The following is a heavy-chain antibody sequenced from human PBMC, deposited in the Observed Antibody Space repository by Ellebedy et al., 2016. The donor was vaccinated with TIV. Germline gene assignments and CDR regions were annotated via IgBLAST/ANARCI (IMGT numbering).Heavy chain of an antibody. CDR3: ARVGSPAISWGAYLHY. J-gene: IGHJ4*02. CDR2: IIPILGIA. V-gene: IGHV1-69*04. Sequence: AASVKVSCKASGGTFSSYAISWARQAPGQGLEWMGRIIPILGIANYAQKFQGRVTITADKSTSTAYMELSSLRSEDTAVYYCARVGSPAISWGAYLHYWGQGTLVTVSS. D-gene: IGHD5-18*01. CDR1: GGTFSSYA.